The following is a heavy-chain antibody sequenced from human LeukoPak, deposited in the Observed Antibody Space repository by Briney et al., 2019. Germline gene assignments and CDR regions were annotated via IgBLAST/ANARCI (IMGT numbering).Heavy chain of an antibody. V-gene: IGHV1-46*01. CDR2: INPSGGST. D-gene: IGHD1-26*01. CDR3: AAGAVGATPYYMDV. Sequence: ASVKVSCKASGYTFTSYYIHWVRQAPGQGLEWMGIINPSGGSTSYAQKFQGRVTMTRDMSTSTVYMEPSSLRSEDTAVYYCAAGAVGATPYYMDVWGKGTTVTVSS. J-gene: IGHJ6*03. CDR1: GYTFTSYY.